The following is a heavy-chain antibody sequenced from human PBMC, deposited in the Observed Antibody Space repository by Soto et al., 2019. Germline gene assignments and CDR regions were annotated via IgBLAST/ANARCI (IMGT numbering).Heavy chain of an antibody. D-gene: IGHD2-15*01. Sequence: EVQLLESGGGLVQPGGSLRLSCTASGFTFSNYAMSWVRQAPGKGLEWVSTISGSGDSTNYADSVKGQCAISRDNSNNMLYVQMDSLRVEDTAVYYCAKENRRGYCSGGICYGYFDYWGQGTLVTVSS. CDR3: AKENRRGYCSGGICYGYFDY. V-gene: IGHV3-23*01. J-gene: IGHJ4*02. CDR2: ISGSGDST. CDR1: GFTFSNYA.